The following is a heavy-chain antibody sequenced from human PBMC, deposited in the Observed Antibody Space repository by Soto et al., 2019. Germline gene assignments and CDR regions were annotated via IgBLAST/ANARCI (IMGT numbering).Heavy chain of an antibody. CDR3: AKEYSTSLDY. D-gene: IGHD6-6*01. J-gene: IGHJ4*02. V-gene: IGHV3-7*03. CDR1: GFTFSSYW. Sequence: PGGSLRLSCAASGFTFSSYWMSWVRQAPGKGLEWVANIRQDGSEKYYVDSVKGRFTISRDNAKNSVYLQMNSLRAEDTAVYHCAKEYSTSLDYWGQGTPVTVSS. CDR2: IRQDGSEK.